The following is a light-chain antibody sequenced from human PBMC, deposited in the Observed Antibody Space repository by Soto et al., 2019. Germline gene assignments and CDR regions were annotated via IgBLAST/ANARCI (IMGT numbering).Light chain of an antibody. CDR3: QQLYTYPLT. Sequence: DIQLTQSPSFLSASVGDRVSITCRASQGIRSFLAWHQQKPGKAPKLLIHGASTLQTGVPSRFSGSGSGTEFTLTISSLQPEDFATYYCQQLYTYPLTFGGGTMVEIK. CDR2: GAS. J-gene: IGKJ4*01. V-gene: IGKV1-9*01. CDR1: QGIRSF.